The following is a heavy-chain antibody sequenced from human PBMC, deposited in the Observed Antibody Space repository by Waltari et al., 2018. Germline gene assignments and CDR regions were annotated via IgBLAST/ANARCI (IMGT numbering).Heavy chain of an antibody. Sequence: QVQLVASGGGVVQPGRSLRLSCAASGFTFSSYAMHWVRQAPGKGLEWVAVISYDGSNKYYADSVKGRFTISRDNSKNTLYLQMNSLRAEDTAVYYCARGRNSNYVDYWGQGTLVTVSS. CDR2: ISYDGSNK. CDR1: GFTFSSYA. D-gene: IGHD3-10*01. V-gene: IGHV3-30-3*01. J-gene: IGHJ4*02. CDR3: ARGRNSNYVDY.